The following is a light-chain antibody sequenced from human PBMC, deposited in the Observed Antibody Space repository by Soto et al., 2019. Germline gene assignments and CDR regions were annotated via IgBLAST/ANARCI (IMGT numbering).Light chain of an antibody. CDR3: CSYPRSSTYV. CDR2: EGS. CDR1: SSDVGSYNL. Sequence: QSELNQPASVSGSPGQSITISCTGTSSDVGSYNLVSWYQQHPGKAPKLMIYEGSKRPAGVSNRFSGSKSGNTASLTISGLQADYEADYYCCSYPRSSTYVFGTGTKVTVL. V-gene: IGLV2-23*01. J-gene: IGLJ1*01.